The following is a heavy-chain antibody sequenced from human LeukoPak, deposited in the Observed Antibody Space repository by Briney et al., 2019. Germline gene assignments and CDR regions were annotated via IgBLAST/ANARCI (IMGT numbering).Heavy chain of an antibody. Sequence: GGSLRLSCAASGFTFSSYSMNWVRQAPGKGLEWVSYISSSGSTIYYADSVKGRFTISRDNAKNSLYLQMNSLRAEDTAVYYCARGQMAAMSGDFDYWGQGTLVTVSS. CDR2: ISSSGSTI. J-gene: IGHJ4*02. CDR3: ARGQMAAMSGDFDY. D-gene: IGHD5-24*01. CDR1: GFTFSSYS. V-gene: IGHV3-48*04.